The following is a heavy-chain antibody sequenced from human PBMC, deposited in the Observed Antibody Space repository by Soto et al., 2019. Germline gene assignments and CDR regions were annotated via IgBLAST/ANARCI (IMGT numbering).Heavy chain of an antibody. J-gene: IGHJ4*02. CDR1: GFTFSSYA. D-gene: IGHD6-13*01. V-gene: IGHV3-23*01. CDR2: ISGSGGST. Sequence: EVQLLESGGGLVQPGGSLRLSCAASGFTFSSYAMSWVRQAPGKGLEWVSAISGSGGSTYYADSVKGRFTISRDNSKNTLYLQMNSLRAEDTAVYYCAKGTYSSSWYPSSFDYWGQGTLVTVSS. CDR3: AKGTYSSSWYPSSFDY.